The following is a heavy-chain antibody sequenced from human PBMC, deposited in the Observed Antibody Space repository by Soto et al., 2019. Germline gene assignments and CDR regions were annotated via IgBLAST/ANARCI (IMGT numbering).Heavy chain of an antibody. J-gene: IGHJ5*02. V-gene: IGHV5-51*07. CDR1: GYSFTNYC. Sequence: PGESLKISCKGSGYSFTNYCIGWVHQMPGKGLEWMGIIYPGDSDTRYSPSFQGQVTISADKSISTAYLQWSSLKASDTAMYYCATQKSSWGGWFDPWGQGTLVTVSS. D-gene: IGHD7-27*01. CDR2: IYPGDSDT. CDR3: ATQKSSWGGWFDP.